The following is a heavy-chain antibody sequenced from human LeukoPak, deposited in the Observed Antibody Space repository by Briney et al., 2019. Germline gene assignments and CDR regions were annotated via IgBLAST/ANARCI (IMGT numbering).Heavy chain of an antibody. CDR2: IYPGDSDT. CDR1: VYSCTSYW. Sequence: GESLKISCKCSVYSCTSYWISFVRQMPGKGLEWMGIIYPGDSDTRYSPSFQGQVTISANKSISTSYLQWRSLMASDTAMYYHARACAYQDCFDYWGQGTLVTVSS. CDR3: ARACAYQDCFDY. V-gene: IGHV5-51*01. D-gene: IGHD3-16*01. J-gene: IGHJ4*02.